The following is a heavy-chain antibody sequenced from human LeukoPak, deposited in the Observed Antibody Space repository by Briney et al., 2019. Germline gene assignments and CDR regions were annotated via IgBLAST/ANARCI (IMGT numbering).Heavy chain of an antibody. Sequence: SETLSLTCTVSGGSISSSSYYWGWIRQPPGKGLEWIGSIYYSGSTYYNPSLKSRVTISVDTSKNQFSLKLSSVTAADTAVYYCARFTVRGVPYYFDYWGQGTLVTVSS. CDR2: IYYSGST. V-gene: IGHV4-39*07. D-gene: IGHD3-10*01. CDR3: ARFTVRGVPYYFDY. J-gene: IGHJ4*02. CDR1: GGSISSSSYY.